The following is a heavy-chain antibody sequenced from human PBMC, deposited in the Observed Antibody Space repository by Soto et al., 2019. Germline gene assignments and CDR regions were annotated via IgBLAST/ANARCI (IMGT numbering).Heavy chain of an antibody. V-gene: IGHV4-34*01. J-gene: IGHJ4*02. CDR3: ARGSPLPIDY. D-gene: IGHD1-26*01. CDR2: INHSGST. CDR1: GGSFSGYY. Sequence: SETLSLTCAVYGGSFSGYYWSWIRQPPGKGLEWIGEINHSGSTNYNPSLKSRVTISVDTSKNQFSLKLSSVTAADTAVYYCARGSPLPIDYWGQGTLVTVSS.